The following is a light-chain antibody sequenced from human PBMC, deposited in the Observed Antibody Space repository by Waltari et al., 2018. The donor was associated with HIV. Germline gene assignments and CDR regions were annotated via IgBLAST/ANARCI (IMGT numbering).Light chain of an antibody. J-gene: IGLJ1*01. CDR3: AAWDDSLNGFSV. CDR2: RDN. Sequence: QSVLTQPPSASATPGQRVTISCSGSSSNIGTNYVFWYQQLPGTAPKLLIFRDNERPSGVPDRFSGSRSGTAASLVISGLRSEDEAEYYCAAWDDSLNGFSVFGSGTRVTVL. V-gene: IGLV1-47*01. CDR1: SSNIGTNY.